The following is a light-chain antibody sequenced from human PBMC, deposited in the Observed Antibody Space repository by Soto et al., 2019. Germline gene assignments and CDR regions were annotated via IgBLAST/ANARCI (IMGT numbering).Light chain of an antibody. CDR3: QQLSSYPIP. J-gene: IGKJ5*01. V-gene: IGKV1-9*01. CDR2: ATS. Sequence: GESVTITCRASQVISTSLAWYQQKPGKAPKLLIHATSTLQSGVPSRFSGSGSGTEFTLTISSLQPEDFATYYCQQLSSYPIPFGPGTRLE. CDR1: QVISTS.